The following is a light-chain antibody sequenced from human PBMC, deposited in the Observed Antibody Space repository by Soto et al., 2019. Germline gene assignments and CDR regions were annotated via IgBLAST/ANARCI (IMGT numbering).Light chain of an antibody. V-gene: IGKV3-20*01. CDR2: VAS. CDR1: QRVSSRL. CDR3: QQYESSPLT. Sequence: EIVVTQSPGTLSESPGERVTLACRASQRVSSRLFAWYQQKPGQTPRLLIYVASHRATGIPDRFSGSGSGTGYTLTINRVEPEDTAVYYCQQYESSPLTFGQGTRLQIK. J-gene: IGKJ5*01.